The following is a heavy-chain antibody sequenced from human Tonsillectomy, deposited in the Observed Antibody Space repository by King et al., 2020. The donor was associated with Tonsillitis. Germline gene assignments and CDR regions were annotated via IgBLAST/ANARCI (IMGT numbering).Heavy chain of an antibody. CDR2: YDPENGKT. J-gene: IGHJ6*02. V-gene: IGHV1-24*01. CDR3: ATDTKVYYYGMDV. Sequence: VQLVQSGAEVKKPGTSVMVSCKVSGYTLTAISMHWVRQTPGKGLEWIGGYDPENGKTIYAQRFQGRVTMTEDTSTDTAYMELSSLRSEDTAVYYCATDTKVYYYGMDVWGQGTTVIVS. CDR1: GYTLTAIS.